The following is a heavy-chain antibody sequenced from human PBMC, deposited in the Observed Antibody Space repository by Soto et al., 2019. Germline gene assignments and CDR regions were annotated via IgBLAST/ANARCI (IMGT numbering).Heavy chain of an antibody. J-gene: IGHJ5*02. Sequence: SETLSLTCTVSGGSVSSGNYYCSWIRQPPGKGLEWIGYMYYGGSTNYNPSLKSRATISVDTSKNQFSLKLSSVTAADTAVYYCARSVFPWGQGTLVTVSS. CDR3: ARSVFP. V-gene: IGHV4-61*01. CDR2: MYYGGST. CDR1: GGSVSSGNYY.